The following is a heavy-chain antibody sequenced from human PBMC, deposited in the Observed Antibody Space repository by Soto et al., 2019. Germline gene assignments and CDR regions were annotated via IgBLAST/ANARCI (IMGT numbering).Heavy chain of an antibody. J-gene: IGHJ5*02. D-gene: IGHD3-10*01. V-gene: IGHV4-59*01. Sequence: SETLSLTCTVPGGSISSYYWSWIRQPPGKGLEWIGYIYYSGSTNYNPSLKSRVTISVDTSKNQFSLKLSSVTAADTAVYYCARNPSYYGDWFDPWGQGTLVTVSS. CDR1: GGSISSYY. CDR3: ARNPSYYGDWFDP. CDR2: IYYSGST.